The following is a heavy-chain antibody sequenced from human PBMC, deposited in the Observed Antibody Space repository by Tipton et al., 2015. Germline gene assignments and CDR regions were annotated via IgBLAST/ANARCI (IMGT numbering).Heavy chain of an antibody. V-gene: IGHV3-21*01. Sequence: GSLRLSCAASGFTFSHYSMTWVRQAPGKGLEWVSSISSTPTYVYYTDSVQGRFTISRDDAENSLYLQMNSLRAEDTAIYYCARAWFTRGPYYFDYWGQGTLVTVSS. D-gene: IGHD3-10*01. CDR3: ARAWFTRGPYYFDY. CDR1: GFTFSHYS. J-gene: IGHJ4*02. CDR2: ISSTPTYV.